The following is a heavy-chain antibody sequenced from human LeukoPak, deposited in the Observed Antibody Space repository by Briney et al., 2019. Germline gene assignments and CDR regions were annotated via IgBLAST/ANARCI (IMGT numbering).Heavy chain of an antibody. V-gene: IGHV3-21*01. D-gene: IGHD2-2*01. CDR2: ISSSSSYI. CDR3: AGPMGPSAIFGFDY. J-gene: IGHJ4*02. CDR1: GFTVSSNS. Sequence: PGGSLRLSCTVSGFTVSSNSMSWVRQAPGKGLEWVSSISSSSSYIYYADSVKGRFTISRDNAKNSLYLQMNSLRAEDTAVYYCAGPMGPSAIFGFDYWGQGTLVTVSS.